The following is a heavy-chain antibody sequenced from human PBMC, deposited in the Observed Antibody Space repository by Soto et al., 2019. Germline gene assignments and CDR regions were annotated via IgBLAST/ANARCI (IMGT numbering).Heavy chain of an antibody. D-gene: IGHD5-18*01. CDR3: ARLGYSYGIDY. CDR1: RGSISSGDYY. V-gene: IGHV4-30-4*01. Sequence: SETLSVTCTVSRGSISSGDYYWSWTRQAPGKGLEWIGYIHYSGSTYHNPSLKSRVTISVDTSKNQFSLKLTSVTAADTAVYYCARLGYSYGIDYWGQGTLVTVSS. J-gene: IGHJ4*02. CDR2: IHYSGST.